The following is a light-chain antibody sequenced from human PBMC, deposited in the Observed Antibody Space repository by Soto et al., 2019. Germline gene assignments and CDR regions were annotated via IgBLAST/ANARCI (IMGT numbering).Light chain of an antibody. V-gene: IGKV3-15*01. CDR1: HFIGSN. CDR3: QQYKNWPPLT. J-gene: IGKJ4*01. CDR2: DAS. Sequence: MTQSPATLSVSPGERATLSCRASHFIGSNLAWYQHKPGEAPRLLIYDASSRATGIPARFSGSASGTEFALTISSLQSEDFAMYYCQQYKNWPPLTFGGGTKVEIK.